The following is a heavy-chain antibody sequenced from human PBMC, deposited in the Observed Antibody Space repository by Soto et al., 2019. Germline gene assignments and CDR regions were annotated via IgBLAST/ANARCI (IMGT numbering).Heavy chain of an antibody. D-gene: IGHD6-19*01. CDR3: AKDRVAVAVISWFDP. CDR1: GFTFSSYG. J-gene: IGHJ5*02. Sequence: GGSLRLSCAASGFTFSSYGMHWVRQAPGKGLEWVAVISYDGSNKYYADSVKGRFTISRDNSKNTLYLQMNSLRAEDTAVYYCAKDRVAVAVISWFDPWGQGTLVTVSS. V-gene: IGHV3-30*18. CDR2: ISYDGSNK.